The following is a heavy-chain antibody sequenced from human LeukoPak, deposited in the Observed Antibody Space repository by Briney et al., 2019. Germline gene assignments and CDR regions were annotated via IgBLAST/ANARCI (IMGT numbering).Heavy chain of an antibody. CDR3: ARHGAADAFDI. CDR1: AFTFSSYE. CDR2: IRSSGSTR. D-gene: IGHD4-17*01. V-gene: IGHV3-48*03. Sequence: GGSLRLSCAGSAFTFSSYEMNCGRHGPGKGLEWVSTIRSSGSTRHYADSVKGRFTISRDNAKNSLCLRLNSLRAEDTAVYYCARHGAADAFDIWGQGTMVTVSS. J-gene: IGHJ3*02.